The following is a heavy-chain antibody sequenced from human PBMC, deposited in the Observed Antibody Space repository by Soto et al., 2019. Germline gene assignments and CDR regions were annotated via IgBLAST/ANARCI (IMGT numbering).Heavy chain of an antibody. CDR3: ARGAGGCGSSTCYAYFIY. D-gene: IGHD2-2*01. CDR1: GYTFTYYA. CDR2: INAGNGNT. V-gene: IGHV1-3*01. J-gene: IGHJ4*02. Sequence: QVQLVQSGTEVKKPGASVKVSCKASGYTFTYYAIHWVRQAPGQGLEWIGWINAGNGNTKYSQQFQGRVTISGDTFATPAYLEPSRLKCEDTAVYYCARGAGGCGSSTCYAYFIYWGQGTLVTVSS.